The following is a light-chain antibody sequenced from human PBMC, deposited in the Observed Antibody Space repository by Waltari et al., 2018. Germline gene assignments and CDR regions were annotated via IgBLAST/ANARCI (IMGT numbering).Light chain of an antibody. CDR2: GAS. V-gene: IGKV3-15*01. J-gene: IGKJ2*01. CDR1: QSVSSN. CDR3: QQYNNWPPT. Sequence: EIVMTQSPATLSVSPGERATLPCRASQSVSSNLAWYQQKPGQAPRLLIYGASTRATGIPARFSGSGSGTEFTLTISSLQSEDFVVYYCQQYNNWPPTFGQGTKLEIK.